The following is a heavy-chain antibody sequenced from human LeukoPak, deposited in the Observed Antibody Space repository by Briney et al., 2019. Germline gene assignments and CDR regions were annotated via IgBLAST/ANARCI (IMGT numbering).Heavy chain of an antibody. CDR2: ISYDGSNK. V-gene: IGHV3-30*04. D-gene: IGHD3-9*01. J-gene: IGHJ4*02. CDR1: GFTFSSYA. Sequence: GGSLRLSCAASGFTFSSYAMHWVRQAPGKGLEWVAVISYDGSNKYYADSVKGRFSISRDNAENTLYLQMNSLRVEDTAVYYCVRGADTGYSSDSWGQGTLVAVSS. CDR3: VRGADTGYSSDS.